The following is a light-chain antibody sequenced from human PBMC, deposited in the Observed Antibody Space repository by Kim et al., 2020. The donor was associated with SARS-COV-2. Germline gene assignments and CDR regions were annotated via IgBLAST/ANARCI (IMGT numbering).Light chain of an antibody. CDR1: SSDVGGYNY. CDR3: CSYAGSYGVV. Sequence: GQSFTISCTGNSSDVGGYNYVSWYQQHPGKAPKLMIYDVSKRPSGVPDRFSGSKSGNTASLTISGLQAEDEADYYCCSYAGSYGVVFGGGTQLTVL. V-gene: IGLV2-11*01. CDR2: DVS. J-gene: IGLJ2*01.